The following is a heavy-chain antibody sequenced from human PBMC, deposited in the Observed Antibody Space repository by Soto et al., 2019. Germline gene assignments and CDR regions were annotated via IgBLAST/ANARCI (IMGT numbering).Heavy chain of an antibody. Sequence: SETLSLTCTVPGGSISSSSYYWGWIRQPPGKGLEWIGSIYYSGSTYYNPSLKSRVTISVDTSKNQFSLKLSSVTAADTAVYYCARHVRGTGTTSVPYFDYWGQGTLVTVSS. J-gene: IGHJ4*02. D-gene: IGHD1-7*01. CDR2: IYYSGST. CDR1: GGSISSSSYY. CDR3: ARHVRGTGTTSVPYFDY. V-gene: IGHV4-39*01.